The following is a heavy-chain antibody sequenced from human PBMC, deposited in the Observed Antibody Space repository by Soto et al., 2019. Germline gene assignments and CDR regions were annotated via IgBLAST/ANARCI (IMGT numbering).Heavy chain of an antibody. Sequence: SETLSLTCTVSGGSISSYYWSWIRQPPGKGLEWIGYIYYSGSTNYNPSLKSRVTISVDRSKNQFSLKLSSVTAADTAVYYCARGRITMVFDYWGQGTLVTVSS. CDR1: GGSISSYY. D-gene: IGHD3-10*01. CDR2: IYYSGST. J-gene: IGHJ4*02. V-gene: IGHV4-59*12. CDR3: ARGRITMVFDY.